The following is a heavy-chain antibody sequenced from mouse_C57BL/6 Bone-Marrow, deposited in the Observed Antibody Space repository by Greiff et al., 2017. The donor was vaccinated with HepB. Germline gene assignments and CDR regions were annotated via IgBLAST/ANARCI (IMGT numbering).Heavy chain of an antibody. Sequence: VQLQQSGPELVKPGASVKISCKASGYAFSSSWMNWVKQRPGKGLEWIGRIYPGDGDTNYNGKFKGKATLTADKSSSTAYMQLSSLTSEDSAVYFCARSRYYGSSWYFDYWGQGTTLTVSS. V-gene: IGHV1-82*01. D-gene: IGHD1-1*01. J-gene: IGHJ2*01. CDR3: ARSRYYGSSWYFDY. CDR1: GYAFSSSW. CDR2: IYPGDGDT.